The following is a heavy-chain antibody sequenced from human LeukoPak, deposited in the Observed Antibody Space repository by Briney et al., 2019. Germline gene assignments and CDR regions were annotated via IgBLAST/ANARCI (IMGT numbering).Heavy chain of an antibody. Sequence: GGSLRLSCAASGFTFSSYSMNWVRQAPGKGLEWVSSISSTSSFIYYADSVKGRFTISRDNAKNSLYLQMNSLRAEDTAVYYCARVSVAAWFDPWGQGTLVTVSS. CDR2: ISSTSSFI. J-gene: IGHJ5*02. CDR1: GFTFSSYS. CDR3: ARVSVAAWFDP. D-gene: IGHD5-12*01. V-gene: IGHV3-21*01.